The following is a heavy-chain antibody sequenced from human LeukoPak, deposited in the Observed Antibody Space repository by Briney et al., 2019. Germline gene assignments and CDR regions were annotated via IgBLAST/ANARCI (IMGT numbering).Heavy chain of an antibody. CDR3: ARDSDLNRRPYYYMDV. CDR2: INPSGGST. J-gene: IGHJ6*03. CDR1: GYTFTSYY. V-gene: IGHV1-46*01. Sequence: ASVKVSCKASGYTFTSYYMYWVRQAPGQGLEWMGIINPSGGSTSYAQKFQGRVTMTRDTSTSTVYMELSSLRSEDTAVYYCARDSDLNRRPYYYMDVWGKGTTVTVSS.